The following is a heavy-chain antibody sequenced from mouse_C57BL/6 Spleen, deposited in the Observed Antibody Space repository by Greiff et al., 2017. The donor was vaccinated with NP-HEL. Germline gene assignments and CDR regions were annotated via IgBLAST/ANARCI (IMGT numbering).Heavy chain of an antibody. CDR2: IDPENGDT. CDR3: TRTTVVPFDY. J-gene: IGHJ2*01. V-gene: IGHV14-4*01. Sequence: SGAELVRPGASVKLSCTASGFNIKDDYMHWVKQRPEQGLEWIGWIDPENGDTEYASKFQGKATITADTSSNTAYLQLSSLTSEDTAVYYCTRTTVVPFDYWGQGTTLTVSS. CDR1: GFNIKDDY. D-gene: IGHD1-1*01.